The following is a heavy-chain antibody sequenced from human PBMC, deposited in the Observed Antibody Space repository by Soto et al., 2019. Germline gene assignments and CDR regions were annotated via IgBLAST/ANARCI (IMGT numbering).Heavy chain of an antibody. V-gene: IGHV3-66*03. CDR1: GFTVSCNY. Sequence: GGSLRLSCAASGFTVSCNYMSWVRQAPGKGLGWVSVIYSCGTTYYGDSVKGRFTISRDNSKNMLSLQMNSLRPEDTAVYYCAKDLLLTTITTVGDWGQGTLVTVSS. D-gene: IGHD4-17*01. CDR2: IYSCGTT. J-gene: IGHJ4*02. CDR3: AKDLLLTTITTVGD.